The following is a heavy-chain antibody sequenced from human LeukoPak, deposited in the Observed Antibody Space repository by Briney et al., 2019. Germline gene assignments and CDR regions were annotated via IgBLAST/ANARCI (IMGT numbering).Heavy chain of an antibody. J-gene: IGHJ4*02. CDR1: GYSFPAKY. Sequence: ASVKVSCKASGYSFPAKYMHWVRQAPGQGLEWMGWINPNSGDTTFAQKFQDRVTMTRDTSTSTAYMELRSLRSDDTAVYYCARDSYGVDYWGQGTLVTVCS. D-gene: IGHD4-17*01. CDR2: INPNSGDT. V-gene: IGHV1-2*02. CDR3: ARDSYGVDY.